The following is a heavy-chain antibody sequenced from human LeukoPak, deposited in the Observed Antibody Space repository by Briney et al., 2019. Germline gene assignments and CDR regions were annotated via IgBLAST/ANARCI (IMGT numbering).Heavy chain of an antibody. CDR3: AKGELWPYYFDY. CDR2: ISGSGGST. J-gene: IGHJ4*02. V-gene: IGHV3-23*01. CDR1: GFTFSSYA. D-gene: IGHD1-7*01. Sequence: GGSLRLSCAASGFTFSSYAMSWVRQAPGKGLEWVSAISGSGGSTYYADSVKGRFTISRDNSKNTLYLQMNSLRAEDAAVYYCAKGELWPYYFDYWGQGTLVTVSS.